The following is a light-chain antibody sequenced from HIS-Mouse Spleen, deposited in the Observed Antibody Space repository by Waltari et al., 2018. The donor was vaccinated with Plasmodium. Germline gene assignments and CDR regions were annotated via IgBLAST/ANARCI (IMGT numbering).Light chain of an antibody. CDR1: QGISSY. CDR3: QQYYSFPYT. V-gene: IGKV1D-8*02. J-gene: IGKJ2*01. CDR2: AAS. Sequence: AIWMTQSPSLLSASTGDRVTISCRISQGISSYLAWYQQKPGKAPELLIYAASTLQSGVPSRFRGSGSGTDFTLTISCLQSEDFATYYCQQYYSFPYTFGQGTKLEIK.